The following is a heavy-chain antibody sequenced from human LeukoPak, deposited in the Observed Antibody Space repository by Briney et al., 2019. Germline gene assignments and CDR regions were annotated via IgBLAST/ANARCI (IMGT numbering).Heavy chain of an antibody. J-gene: IGHJ4*02. V-gene: IGHV3-30-3*01. CDR2: ISYDGSNK. Sequence: GRSLRLSCAASGFTFSSYAMHWVRQAPGKGLEWVAVISYDGSNKYYADPVKGRFTISRDNSKNTLYLQMNSLRAEDTAVYYCARDGNEKSAILEGNDYFDYWGQGTLVTVSS. CDR3: ARDGNEKSAILEGNDYFDY. CDR1: GFTFSSYA. D-gene: IGHD1-26*01.